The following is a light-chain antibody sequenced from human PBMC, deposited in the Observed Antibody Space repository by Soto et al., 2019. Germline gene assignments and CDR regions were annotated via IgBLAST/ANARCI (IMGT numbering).Light chain of an antibody. J-gene: IGLJ2*01. CDR1: SSDVGPYNL. CDR2: EVV. CDR3: CSYAGSSMFV. V-gene: IGLV2-23*02. Sequence: SVLTQPASVSGSPGQSITISCTGSSSDVGPYNLVSWYQHHPGKAPKLMISEVVKRPSGVSNRFSGSKSGNTASLTISGLQPEDEADYYCCSYAGSSMFVFGGGTKVTVL.